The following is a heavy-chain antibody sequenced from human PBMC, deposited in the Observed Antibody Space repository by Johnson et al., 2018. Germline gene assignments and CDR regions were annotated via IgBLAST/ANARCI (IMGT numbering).Heavy chain of an antibody. CDR1: GFTFSSYA. CDR2: ISYDGSNK. J-gene: IGHJ6*03. Sequence: QVQLVQSGGGVVQPGRSLRLSCAASGFTFSSYAMHWVRQAPGKGLEWVAVISYDGSNKYYADSVKGRFTISRDNSKNTLYQQMNSLRDEDTAVDYCARDRGTTVTTNYYYYMDVWGKGTTVTVSS. V-gene: IGHV3-30-3*01. D-gene: IGHD4-17*01. CDR3: ARDRGTTVTTNYYYYMDV.